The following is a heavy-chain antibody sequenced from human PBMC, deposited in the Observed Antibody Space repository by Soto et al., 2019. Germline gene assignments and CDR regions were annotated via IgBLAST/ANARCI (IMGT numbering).Heavy chain of an antibody. CDR2: IKQDGSEK. V-gene: IGHV3-7*01. Sequence: PGRSLRLSCAASGFTFSSYWMSWVRQAPGKGLEWVANIKQDGSEKYYVDSVKGRFTISRDNAKNSLYLQMNSLRAEDTAVYYCARGRPYYYDSSGYLARWGQGTLVTVSS. D-gene: IGHD3-22*01. CDR1: GFTFSSYW. J-gene: IGHJ4*02. CDR3: ARGRPYYYDSSGYLAR.